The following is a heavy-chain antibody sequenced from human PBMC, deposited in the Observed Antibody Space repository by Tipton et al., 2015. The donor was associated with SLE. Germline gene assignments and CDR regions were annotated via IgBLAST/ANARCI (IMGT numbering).Heavy chain of an antibody. CDR3: ARYIVVVRYFDY. D-gene: IGHD2-21*01. Sequence: GLVKPSETLSLFCTVSGGSISNHYWSWIRQSPGKGLEWIGDINYAGTTSYNPSLRSRVTISVDTSTNQLSLRLDSVTAADTAVYYCARYIVVVRYFDYWGQGTLVTVSS. V-gene: IGHV4-59*11. CDR1: GGSISNHY. J-gene: IGHJ4*02. CDR2: INYAGTT.